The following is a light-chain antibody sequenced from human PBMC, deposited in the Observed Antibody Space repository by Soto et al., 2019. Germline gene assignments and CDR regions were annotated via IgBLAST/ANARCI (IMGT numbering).Light chain of an antibody. Sequence: GDRVPVTCRASQSININLNWYQQKAGTAPTLLIYAASSLQSGVPSRFSGGGSRTDFTLTISSLQTEDFATYYCQQSYRSPYTFGQGTKLEI. CDR3: QQSYRSPYT. J-gene: IGKJ2*01. CDR1: QSININ. CDR2: AAS. V-gene: IGKV1-39*01.